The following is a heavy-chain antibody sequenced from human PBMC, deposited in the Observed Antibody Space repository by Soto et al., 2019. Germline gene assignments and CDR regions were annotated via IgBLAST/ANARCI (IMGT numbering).Heavy chain of an antibody. D-gene: IGHD3-3*01. CDR3: ASQGYDFWSGFDY. CDR2: IKQDGSEK. V-gene: IGHV3-7*05. Sequence: GGSLRLSCAASGFTFSRYWMTWVRQAPGKGLEWVANIKQDGSEKYYVDSVKGRFTISRDNAKSSLYLQMNSLRAEDTAVYYCASQGYDFWSGFDYWGQGTRVT. J-gene: IGHJ4*02. CDR1: GFTFSRYW.